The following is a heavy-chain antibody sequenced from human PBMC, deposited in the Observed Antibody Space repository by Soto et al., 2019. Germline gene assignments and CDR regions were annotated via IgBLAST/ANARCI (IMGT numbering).Heavy chain of an antibody. D-gene: IGHD1-1*01. CDR3: ARSRWKEGWFDP. CDR2: IYYSGTT. V-gene: IGHV4-59*01. J-gene: IGHJ5*02. CDR1: GGSISSYY. Sequence: QVQLQESGPGLVKPSETLSLTCTVSGGSISSYYWSWIRQPPGKGLEWIGYIYYSGTTNYNPSLKSRVTISIDTSKNHFSLKLSSVTAADTAVYYCARSRWKEGWFDPWGQGTLVTVSS.